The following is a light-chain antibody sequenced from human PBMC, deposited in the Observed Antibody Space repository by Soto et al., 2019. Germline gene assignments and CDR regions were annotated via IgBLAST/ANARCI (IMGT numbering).Light chain of an antibody. Sequence: DIVMTQSPDCLAVSLGERATINCKSSQSVLYSANNENYLAWYQQKPGQPPKLLIYWASTRESGVPDRFSGSGSGTDFTLTVSSLQAEDVAFYYCQQYYTTPLTLGGGTKVEIK. CDR2: WAS. CDR3: QQYYTTPLT. V-gene: IGKV4-1*01. J-gene: IGKJ4*01. CDR1: QSVLYSANNENY.